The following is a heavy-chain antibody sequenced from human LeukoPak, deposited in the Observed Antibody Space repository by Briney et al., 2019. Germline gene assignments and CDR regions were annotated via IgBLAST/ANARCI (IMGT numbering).Heavy chain of an antibody. D-gene: IGHD4-17*01. CDR3: ARNGDFYYFDY. V-gene: IGHV4-39*01. Sequence: PSETLSLTCTVSGDSISSSTYYWGWIRQPPGKGLEWIGSVYYTGSTYYNPSLKSRVTMSVDTSNNQFSLKLSSVTAADTAVYYCARNGDFYYFDYWGQGTLVTVSS. CDR1: GDSISSSTYY. CDR2: VYYTGST. J-gene: IGHJ4*02.